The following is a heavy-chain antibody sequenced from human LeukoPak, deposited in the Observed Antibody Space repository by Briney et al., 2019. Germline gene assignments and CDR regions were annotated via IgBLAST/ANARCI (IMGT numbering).Heavy chain of an antibody. D-gene: IGHD6-13*01. CDR1: GGSISSYY. CDR2: IHYSGST. V-gene: IGHV4-59*01. J-gene: IGHJ4*02. CDR3: ARPPTGYSSSFPPTV. Sequence: PSETLSLTCTVSGGSISSYYWSWIRQPPGKGLEWIGYIHYSGSTNYNPSLKSRVTISVDTSKNQFSLKLSSVTAADTAVYYCARPPTGYSSSFPPTVWGQGTLVTVSS.